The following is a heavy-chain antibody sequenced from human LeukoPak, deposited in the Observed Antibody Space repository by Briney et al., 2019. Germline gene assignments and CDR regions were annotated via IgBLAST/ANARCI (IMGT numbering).Heavy chain of an antibody. J-gene: IGHJ6*02. V-gene: IGHV3-7*01. Sequence: GGSLRLSCAASGFTSSSYWMSWVRQAPGKGLEWVANIKQDGSEKYYVDSVKGRFTISRDNAKNSLYLQMNSLRAEDTAVYYCARGGYCSGGSCYSYYYGMDVWGQGTTVTVSS. CDR1: GFTSSSYW. CDR2: IKQDGSEK. CDR3: ARGGYCSGGSCYSYYYGMDV. D-gene: IGHD2-15*01.